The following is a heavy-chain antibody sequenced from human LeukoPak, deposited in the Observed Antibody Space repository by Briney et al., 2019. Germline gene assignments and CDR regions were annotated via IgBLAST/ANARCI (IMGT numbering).Heavy chain of an antibody. CDR1: GFTFSSYG. D-gene: IGHD2-8*01. J-gene: IGHJ3*01. CDR3: ARPHISSILELMNDAFDF. CDR2: IWYDGSNK. V-gene: IGHV3-33*01. Sequence: PAGSLTLSCAVSGFTFSSYGMHWVRQAPGKGLEWVAVIWYDGSNKYYADSVKGRFTISINNSKNALDLQMNSLRAEDTAVYYCARPHISSILELMNDAFDFWYQGTMVTVSS.